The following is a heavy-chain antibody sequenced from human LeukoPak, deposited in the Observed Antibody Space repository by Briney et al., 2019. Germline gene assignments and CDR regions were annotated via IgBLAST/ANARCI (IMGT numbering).Heavy chain of an antibody. D-gene: IGHD3-9*01. CDR1: GFSLSSYY. CDR3: AREYFPPGLLTIVFGN. J-gene: IGHJ4*02. V-gene: IGHV3-7*01. Sequence: GGSLRLSCAASGFSLSSYYMSWVRQAPGKGLEWLANISYDGSQKNYEDSLEGRFTISKDNAKNSLFLEINSLRAEDTAVYYCAREYFPPGLLTIVFGNWGQGTLVTVSS. CDR2: ISYDGSQK.